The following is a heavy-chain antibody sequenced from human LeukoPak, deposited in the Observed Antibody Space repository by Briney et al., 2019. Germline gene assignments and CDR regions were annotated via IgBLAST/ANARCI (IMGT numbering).Heavy chain of an antibody. CDR2: ISGSGGST. CDR3: AKGGYLGYYYGMDV. CDR1: GFTFSSYA. V-gene: IGHV3-23*01. D-gene: IGHD3-22*01. Sequence: GGSLRLSSAASGFTFSSYAMSWVRQAPGKGLEWVSAISGSGGSTYYADSVKGRFTISRDNSKNTLYLQMNSLRAEDTAVYYCAKGGYLGYYYGMDVWGQGTTVTVSS. J-gene: IGHJ6*02.